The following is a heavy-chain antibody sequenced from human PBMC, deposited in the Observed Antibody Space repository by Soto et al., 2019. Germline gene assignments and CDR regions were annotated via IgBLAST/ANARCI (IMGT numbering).Heavy chain of an antibody. CDR3: ARDFYPLAYYFDY. CDR1: GYRFTNHG. Sequence: ASVKVSCKASGYRFTNHGISWVRQAPGQGLEWMGWISGNDGKTKYARKFQGRVTMTTDTSTSTAHMEMNSLRHDDTAVYYCARDFYPLAYYFDYWGQGTLVTV. V-gene: IGHV1-18*01. J-gene: IGHJ4*02. CDR2: ISGNDGKT.